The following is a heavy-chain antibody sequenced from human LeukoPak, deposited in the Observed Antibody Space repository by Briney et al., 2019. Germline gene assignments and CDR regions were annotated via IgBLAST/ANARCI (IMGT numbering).Heavy chain of an antibody. V-gene: IGHV4-39*07. CDR2: IYYSGST. J-gene: IGHJ4*02. Sequence: SETLSLTCTVSGGSISGSTYYWGCIRQPPGKGLEWIGSIYYSGSTYYNPSLKSRVTISLDTSKNQFSLNLTSVTAADTAVYYCARRSGVLDSRDSRYYFDHWGQGTLVTVSS. CDR3: ARRSGVLDSRDSRYYFDH. D-gene: IGHD3-22*01. CDR1: GGSISGSTYY.